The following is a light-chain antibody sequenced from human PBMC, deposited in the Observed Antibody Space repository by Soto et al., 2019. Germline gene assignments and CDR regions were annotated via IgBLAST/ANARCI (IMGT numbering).Light chain of an antibody. V-gene: IGKV3-20*01. CDR1: QSVSSNY. CDR2: GAS. CDR3: QQYDSSPWT. Sequence: EIVLTQSPGTLSLSPGERATLSCRASQSVSSNYLAWYQQKPGQAPRLLIYGASSWATGLPDRFSGSGSGTEFPLTISRLEPEDFAVYYCQQYDSSPWTFGQGTKVEIK. J-gene: IGKJ1*01.